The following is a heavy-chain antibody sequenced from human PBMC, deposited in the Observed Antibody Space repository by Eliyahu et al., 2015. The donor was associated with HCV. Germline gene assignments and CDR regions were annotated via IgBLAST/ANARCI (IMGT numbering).Heavy chain of an antibody. CDR2: IYPGGSDI. CDR3: ARGFRGPNNWFDS. J-gene: IGHJ5*01. CDR1: GXSXTNXW. V-gene: IGHV5-51*01. Sequence: EXQLVQSGAEVKKPGESLKIXCKGSGXSXTNXWIGWVRQMPGKGLXWMGLIYPGGSDIRYSPSFQGQVTISADKSFSTAYLQWSGLKASDTAMYYCARGFRGPNNWFDSWGQGTLVTVSS. D-gene: IGHD3-10*01.